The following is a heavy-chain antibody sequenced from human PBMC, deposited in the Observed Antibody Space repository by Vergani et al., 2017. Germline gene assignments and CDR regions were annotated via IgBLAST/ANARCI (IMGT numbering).Heavy chain of an antibody. CDR1: GFTFSSYG. Sequence: QVQLVESGGGVVQPGRSLRLSCAASGFTFSSYGMHWVRQAPGKGLEWVAVISYDGSNKYYADSVKGRFTISRDNSKNTLYLQMNSLRAEDTAVYYCAKDIDNWNYGTDDAFDIWGQGTMVTVSS. J-gene: IGHJ3*02. D-gene: IGHD1-7*01. V-gene: IGHV3-30*18. CDR3: AKDIDNWNYGTDDAFDI. CDR2: ISYDGSNK.